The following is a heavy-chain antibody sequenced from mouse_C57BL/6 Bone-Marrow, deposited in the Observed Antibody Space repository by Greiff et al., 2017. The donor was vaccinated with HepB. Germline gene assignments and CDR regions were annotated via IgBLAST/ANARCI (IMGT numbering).Heavy chain of an antibody. J-gene: IGHJ2*01. CDR1: GFNIKDDY. D-gene: IGHD1-1*01. CDR2: IDPENGDT. Sequence: EVQLVESGAELVRPGASVKLSCTASGFNIKDDYMHWVKQRPEQGLEWIGWIDPENGDTEYASKFQGKATITADTSSNTAYLQLSSLTSEDTAVYYCTRRIVTTVVRESYFDYWGQGTTLTVSS. CDR3: TRRIVTTVVRESYFDY. V-gene: IGHV14-4*01.